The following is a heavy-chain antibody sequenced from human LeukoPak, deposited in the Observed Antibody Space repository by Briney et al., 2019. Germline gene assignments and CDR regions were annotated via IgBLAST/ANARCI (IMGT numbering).Heavy chain of an antibody. CDR2: INHSGST. J-gene: IGHJ4*02. Sequence: SETLSLTCAAYGGSFSGYHWSWIRQPPGKGLEWIGEINHSGSTNYNPSLKSRVTISVDTSKNQFSLKLSSVTAADTAVYYCARLTYYFDYWGQGTLVTVSS. D-gene: IGHD3-9*01. CDR3: ARLTYYFDY. CDR1: GGSFSGYH. V-gene: IGHV4-34*01.